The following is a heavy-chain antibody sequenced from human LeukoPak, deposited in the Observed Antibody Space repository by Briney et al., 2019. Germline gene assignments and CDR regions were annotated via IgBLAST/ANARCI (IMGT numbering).Heavy chain of an antibody. V-gene: IGHV4-34*01. CDR1: GGSFSGYY. Sequence: SETLSLTCAVYGGSFSGYYWSWIRQPPGKGLEWVGEINHSGSTNYNPSLKSRVTISVDTSKNQFSLKLSSVTAADTAVYYCARVRQWLVLSYFDYWGQGTLVTVSS. J-gene: IGHJ4*02. CDR3: ARVRQWLVLSYFDY. CDR2: INHSGST. D-gene: IGHD6-19*01.